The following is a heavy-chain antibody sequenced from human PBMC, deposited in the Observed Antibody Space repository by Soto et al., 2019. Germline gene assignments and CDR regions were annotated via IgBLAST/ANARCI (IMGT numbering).Heavy chain of an antibody. CDR3: ARDGYDYVWGSYRYTKPNWFDP. CDR2: ISAYNGNT. V-gene: IGHV1-18*04. CDR1: GYTFTSYG. D-gene: IGHD3-16*02. J-gene: IGHJ5*02. Sequence: ASVKVSCKASGYTFTSYGISWVRQVPGQGLEWMGWISAYNGNTNYAQKLQGRVTMTTDTSTSTAYMELRSLRSDDTAVYYCARDGYDYVWGSYRYTKPNWFDPWGQGTLVTVSS.